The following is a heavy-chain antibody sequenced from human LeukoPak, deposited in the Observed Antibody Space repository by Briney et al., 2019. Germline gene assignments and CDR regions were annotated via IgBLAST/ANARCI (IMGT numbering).Heavy chain of an antibody. CDR3: ARTPLAYYGMDV. Sequence: GGSLRLSCAASGFTVSSNYMSWVRQAPGKGLEWVSVNYSGGSTYYADSVKGRFTISTHNSKNTLYLQMNSLRAEDTAVYYCARTPLAYYGMDVWGQGTTVTVSS. CDR1: GFTVSSNY. J-gene: IGHJ6*02. V-gene: IGHV3-53*04. CDR2: NYSGGST.